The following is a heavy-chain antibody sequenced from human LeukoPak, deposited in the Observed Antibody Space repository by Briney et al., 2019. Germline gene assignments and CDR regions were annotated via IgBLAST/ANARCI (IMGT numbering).Heavy chain of an antibody. J-gene: IGHJ3*02. CDR3: TSRYCTTTNCYSFDN. D-gene: IGHD2-2*01. V-gene: IGHV3-21*01. Sequence: PGGSLRLSCAASGLSFSTYSMNWVRQAPGKGLEWVSSISSSCAHIFYPDPVKGRFSISRDNAKSSLYLQMNSLRVEDTAVYYCTSRYCTTTNCYSFDNWGQGTLVTVSS. CDR1: GLSFSTYS. CDR2: ISSSCAHI.